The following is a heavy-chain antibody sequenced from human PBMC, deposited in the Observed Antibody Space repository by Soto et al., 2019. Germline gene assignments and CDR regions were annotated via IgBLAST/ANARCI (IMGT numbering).Heavy chain of an antibody. Sequence: QITLNESGPTQVKPRQTLTLTCTFSGFSLTTSGVGVGWIRQSPGKAPEWLALIYWDDDMRYSPSLKSRLTITKDTSKNQVVQTMADLDPADTATYYCAHRVLRTVFGLVTTTAIYFDFWGQGTPVAVSS. CDR3: AHRVLRTVFGLVTTTAIYFDF. CDR2: IYWDDDM. D-gene: IGHD3-3*01. CDR1: GFSLTTSGVG. V-gene: IGHV2-5*02. J-gene: IGHJ4*02.